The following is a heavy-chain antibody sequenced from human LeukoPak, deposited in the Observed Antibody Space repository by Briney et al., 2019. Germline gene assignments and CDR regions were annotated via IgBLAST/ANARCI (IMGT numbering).Heavy chain of an antibody. D-gene: IGHD3-9*01. V-gene: IGHV4-34*01. CDR2: INHSGST. Sequence: SETLSLTCAVYGGSFSGYYWSWIRQPPGKGLEWIGEINHSGSTNYNPSLKSRVTISVDTSKNQFSLKLSSATAADTAVYYCARETDILDAFDIWGQGTMVTVSS. CDR1: GGSFSGYY. CDR3: ARETDILDAFDI. J-gene: IGHJ3*02.